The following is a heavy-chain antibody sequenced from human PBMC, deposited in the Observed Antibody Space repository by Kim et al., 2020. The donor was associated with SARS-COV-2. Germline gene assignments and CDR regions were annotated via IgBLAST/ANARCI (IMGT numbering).Heavy chain of an antibody. D-gene: IGHD3-22*01. V-gene: IGHV4-59*01. Sequence: SETLSLTCTVSGGSISSYYWSWIRQPPGKGLEWIGYIYYSGCTNYNPSLKSRVTISVDTSKNQFSLKLSSVTAADTAVYYCARLQALHYYDSSGYYPRRQFDAFDICGQGTMVTVSS. CDR1: GGSISSYY. CDR3: ARLQALHYYDSSGYYPRRQFDAFDI. J-gene: IGHJ3*02. CDR2: IYYSGCT.